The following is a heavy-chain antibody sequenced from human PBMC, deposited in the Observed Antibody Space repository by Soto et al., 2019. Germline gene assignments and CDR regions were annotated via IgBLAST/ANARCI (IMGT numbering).Heavy chain of an antibody. D-gene: IGHD1-7*01. J-gene: IGHJ6*02. CDR2: ISYDGSNK. Sequence: QVQLVESGGGVVQPGRSLRLSCAASGFTFSSYAMHWVRQAPGKGLEWVAVISYDGSNKYYAESVKGRFTISRDNSKNTLYLQMNSLRAEDTAVYYCARDRITGTTQYNYAMDVWGQGTTVTVS. V-gene: IGHV3-30-3*01. CDR3: ARDRITGTTQYNYAMDV. CDR1: GFTFSSYA.